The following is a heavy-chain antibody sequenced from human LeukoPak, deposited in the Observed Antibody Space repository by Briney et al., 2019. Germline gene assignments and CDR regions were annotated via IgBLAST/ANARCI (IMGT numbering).Heavy chain of an antibody. D-gene: IGHD2-15*01. CDR2: IKQDGSDK. J-gene: IGHJ4*02. CDR3: ACGGWYSDY. CDR1: GFTFSSFW. Sequence: GGSLRLSCAASGFTFSSFWLSWVRQAPGKGLEWVAIIKQDGSDKYYVDSVKGRFTISRDNARNSLYLHMNSLRAEDTAVYYCACGGWYSDYWGQGTLVTVSS. V-gene: IGHV3-7*01.